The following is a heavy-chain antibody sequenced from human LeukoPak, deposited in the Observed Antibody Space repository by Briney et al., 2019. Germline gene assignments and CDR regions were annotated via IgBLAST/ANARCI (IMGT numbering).Heavy chain of an antibody. Sequence: GGTLRLSCAASGFTFSSYSMNWVRQAPGKGLEWVSSISSSSSYIYYADSVKGRFTISRDNAKNSLYLQMNSLRAEDTAVYYCARRDGYNPVDYWGQGTLVTVSS. J-gene: IGHJ4*02. CDR2: ISSSSSYI. CDR3: ARRDGYNPVDY. D-gene: IGHD5-24*01. CDR1: GFTFSSYS. V-gene: IGHV3-21*01.